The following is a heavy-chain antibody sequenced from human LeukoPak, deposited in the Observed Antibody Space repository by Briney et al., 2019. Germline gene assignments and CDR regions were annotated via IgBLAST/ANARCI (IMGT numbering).Heavy chain of an antibody. CDR3: ARGGGRYSSSWYEGGFDP. CDR2: ISDNGSP. CDR1: GDSISNTY. V-gene: IGHV4-59*01. Sequence: SETLSLTCTVSGDSISNTYWSWVRQPPGKGLEWVGYISDNGSPDYNPSLKSRVTISVDTSKNQFSLKLSSVTAADTAVYYCARGGGRYSSSWYEGGFDPWGQGTLVTVSS. D-gene: IGHD6-13*01. J-gene: IGHJ5*02.